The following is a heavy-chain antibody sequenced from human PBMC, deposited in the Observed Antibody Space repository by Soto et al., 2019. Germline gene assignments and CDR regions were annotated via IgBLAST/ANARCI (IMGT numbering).Heavy chain of an antibody. CDR2: INSDGTST. V-gene: IGHV3-74*01. J-gene: IGHJ2*01. CDR1: GFTFRSYS. CDR3: ARRITMIVVAHWYFDL. D-gene: IGHD3-22*01. Sequence: EVQLVESGGGLVQPGGSLRLSCAASGFTFRSYSMHWVRQAPGKGLVWVSRINSDGTSTTYADSVKGRFTISRDNAKNTLYLQMNSLRDEDTAVYYCARRITMIVVAHWYFDLWGRGTLFTVSS.